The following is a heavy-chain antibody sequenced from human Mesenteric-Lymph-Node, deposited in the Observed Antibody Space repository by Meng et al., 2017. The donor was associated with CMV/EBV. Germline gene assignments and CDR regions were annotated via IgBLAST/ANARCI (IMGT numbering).Heavy chain of an antibody. D-gene: IGHD3-10*01. CDR1: GFTFSSYS. V-gene: IGHV3-48*04. Sequence: GESLKISCAASGFTFSSYSMNWVRQAPGKGLEWVSYISSSSSTIYYADSVKGRFTISRDNAKNTLYLQMNSLRTEDAAVYFCARMGSSGLCLLVRDGRRGPSTVWGQGTTVTVSS. CDR3: ARMGSSGLCLLVRDGRRGPSTV. CDR2: ISSSSSTI. J-gene: IGHJ6*02.